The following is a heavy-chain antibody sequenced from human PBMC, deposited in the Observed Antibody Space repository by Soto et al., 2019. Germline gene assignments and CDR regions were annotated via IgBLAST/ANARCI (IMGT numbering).Heavy chain of an antibody. Sequence: SETLSLTCAVYCGSFSGYYWSWIRQPPGKGLEWIGYIYHSGSTYYNPSLRSRVTISVDRSKNQFSLKLSSVTAADTAVYYCGRLGFYRSGFRPGWGQGTLVNVS. D-gene: IGHD6-19*01. V-gene: IGHV4-34*01. J-gene: IGHJ4*02. CDR2: IYHSGST. CDR3: GRLGFYRSGFRPG. CDR1: CGSFSGYY.